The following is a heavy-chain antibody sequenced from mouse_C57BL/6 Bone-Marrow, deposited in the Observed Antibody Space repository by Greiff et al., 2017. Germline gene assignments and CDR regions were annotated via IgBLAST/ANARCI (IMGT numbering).Heavy chain of an antibody. J-gene: IGHJ2*01. CDR1: GYTFTDYY. CDR2: INPYNGGT. CDR3: AREFVYYYGSSYVDY. V-gene: IGHV1-19*01. D-gene: IGHD1-1*01. Sequence: EVQLQQSGPVLVKPGASVKMSCKASGYTFTDYYMNWVKQSHGKSLEWIGVINPYNGGTSYNQKFKGKATLTVDKSSSTAYMELNSLTSEDSAVYYCAREFVYYYGSSYVDYWVQGTTLTVSS.